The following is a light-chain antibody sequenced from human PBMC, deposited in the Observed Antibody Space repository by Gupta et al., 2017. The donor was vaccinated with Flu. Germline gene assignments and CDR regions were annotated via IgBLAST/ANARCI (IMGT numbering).Light chain of an antibody. CDR3: QQYNNWPPRT. CDR2: GAS. Sequence: EIVMTQSPATLSVSPGERATLSCRASQSVRSNLAWYQQKPGQAPRLLIYGASTRATGIPARFSGSGSGTEFTLTISSRQSEDFAVYYCQQYNNWPPRTFGQGTKLEIK. V-gene: IGKV3-15*01. J-gene: IGKJ2*01. CDR1: QSVRSN.